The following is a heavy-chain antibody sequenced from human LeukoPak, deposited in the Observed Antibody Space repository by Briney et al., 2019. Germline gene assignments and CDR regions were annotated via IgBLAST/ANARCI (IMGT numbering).Heavy chain of an antibody. V-gene: IGHV4-61*02. J-gene: IGHJ6*03. CDR3: ARGLGYDYVWGSYRTGYYMDV. Sequence: PSETLSLTCTVSGGSISSGSYYWSWIRQPAGKGLEWIGRIYTSGSTNYNPSLKSRVTISVDTSKNQFSLKLSSVTAADTAVYYCARGLGYDYVWGSYRTGYYMDVWGKGTTVTASS. D-gene: IGHD3-16*02. CDR2: IYTSGST. CDR1: GGSISSGSYY.